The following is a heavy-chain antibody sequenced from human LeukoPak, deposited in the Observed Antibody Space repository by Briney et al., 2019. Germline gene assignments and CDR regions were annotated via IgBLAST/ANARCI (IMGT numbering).Heavy chain of an antibody. Sequence: PGGSLRLSCATSGFTLTSSAMSWVRQAPGKGLEWVSVISGSGHTTDYADSVKGRFTVSRDNSKNTLYLQMNNLRTEDAAIYYCAKAPVTSCRGAFCYPLDSWGQGTLVTVSS. CDR2: ISGSGHTT. V-gene: IGHV3-23*01. D-gene: IGHD2-15*01. CDR1: GFTLTSSA. CDR3: AKAPVTSCRGAFCYPLDS. J-gene: IGHJ4*02.